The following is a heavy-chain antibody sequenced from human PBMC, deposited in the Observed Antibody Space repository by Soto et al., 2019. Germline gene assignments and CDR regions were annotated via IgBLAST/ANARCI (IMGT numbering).Heavy chain of an antibody. CDR3: AKDLYDY. CDR1: GFTFSSYG. CDR2: ISYDGSNK. J-gene: IGHJ4*02. D-gene: IGHD2-15*01. V-gene: IGHV3-30*18. Sequence: QVQLVESGGGVVQPGRSLRLSCAASGFTFSSYGMHWVRQAPGKGLEWVAVISYDGSNKYYADSVKGRFTISRDNSKNTLYLQMNSLRAEDTAVYYCAKDLYDYWGQGTLVTVSS.